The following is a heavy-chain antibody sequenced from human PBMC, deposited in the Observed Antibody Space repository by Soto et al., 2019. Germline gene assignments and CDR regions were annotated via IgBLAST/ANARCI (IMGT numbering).Heavy chain of an antibody. CDR3: ARDEMVRGVIGYYYYYGMDV. J-gene: IGHJ6*01. Sequence: QVQLVQSGAEVKKPGASVKVSCKASGYTFTGYYMHGVRQAPGQGLEWMGWINPNSGGTNYAQKFQGWVTMTRDTSISTAYMELSRLRYDDTAVYYCARDEMVRGVIGYYYYYGMDVW. V-gene: IGHV1-2*04. CDR1: GYTFTGYY. D-gene: IGHD3-10*01. CDR2: INPNSGGT.